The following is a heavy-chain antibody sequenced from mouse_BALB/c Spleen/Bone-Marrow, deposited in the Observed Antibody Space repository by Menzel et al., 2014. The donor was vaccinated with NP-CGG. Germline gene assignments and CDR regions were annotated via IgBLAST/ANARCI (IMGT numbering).Heavy chain of an antibody. CDR2: IRLKSNNYAT. CDR1: GFTFSNYW. CDR3: TRVMDY. V-gene: IGHV6-6*02. J-gene: IGHJ4*01. Sequence: EVKLMESGGGLVQPGGSMKLSCVASGFTFSNYWTNWVRRSPEKGLEWVAEIRLKSNNYATHYAESVKGRFTISRDDSKNSVYLQMNNLRAEDTGIYYCTRVMDYWGQGTSVTVSS.